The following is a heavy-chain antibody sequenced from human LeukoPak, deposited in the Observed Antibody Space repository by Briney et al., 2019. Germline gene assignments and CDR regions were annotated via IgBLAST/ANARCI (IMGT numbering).Heavy chain of an antibody. CDR1: GYSISSGYY. CDR3: ARSYIAVAGPDAFDI. Sequence: SETLSLTCAVSGYSISSGYYWGWIREPPGKGLEWIGSIYHSGSTYYNPSLKSQVTISVDTSKNQFSLKLSSVTAADTAVYYCARSYIAVAGPDAFDIWGQGTMVTVSS. V-gene: IGHV4-38-2*01. CDR2: IYHSGST. D-gene: IGHD6-19*01. J-gene: IGHJ3*02.